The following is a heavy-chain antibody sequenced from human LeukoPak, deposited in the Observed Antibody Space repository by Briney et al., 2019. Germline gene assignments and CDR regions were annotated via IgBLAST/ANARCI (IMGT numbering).Heavy chain of an antibody. CDR1: GGSISPYY. V-gene: IGHV4-39*07. Sequence: KPSETLSLTCTVSGGSISPYYWSWIRQPPGKGLEWIGSIYYSGSTYYSPSLKSRVTISLDTSRNQFSLKLNSVTAADTAVYYCAKSNGYGLVDIWGQGTMVTVSS. CDR2: IYYSGST. D-gene: IGHD3-10*01. CDR3: AKSNGYGLVDI. J-gene: IGHJ3*02.